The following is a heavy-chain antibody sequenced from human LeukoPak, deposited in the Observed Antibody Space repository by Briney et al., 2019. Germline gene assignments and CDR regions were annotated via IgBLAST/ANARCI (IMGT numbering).Heavy chain of an antibody. CDR3: AGKWFGYFDY. J-gene: IGHJ4*02. CDR1: GFTFDSFG. V-gene: IGHV3-23*01. Sequence: GGSLRLSCAASGFTFDSFGMTWVRQAPGKGLEWVSVISNSGLTTYYADSVKGRFTISRDNSKNTLYLQMNSLRAEDTAVYYCAGKWFGYFDYWGQGTLVTVSS. D-gene: IGHD3-10*01. CDR2: ISNSGLTT.